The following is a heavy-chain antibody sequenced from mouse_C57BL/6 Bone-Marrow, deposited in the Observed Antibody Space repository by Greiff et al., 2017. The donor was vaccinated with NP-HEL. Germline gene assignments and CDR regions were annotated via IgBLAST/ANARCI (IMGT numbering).Heavy chain of an antibody. V-gene: IGHV1-36*01. D-gene: IGHD1-1*01. Sequence: VQLQQSGPVLVKPGPSVKISCKASGFTFTDYYMHWVKQSHGKSLEWIGLVYPYNGGPSYNQKFKGKATLTVDPSSSTAYMELNSLTSEDSAVYYCARSGYYGSSSYYFDYWGQGTTLTVSS. CDR2: VYPYNGGP. CDR1: GFTFTDYY. J-gene: IGHJ2*01. CDR3: ARSGYYGSSSYYFDY.